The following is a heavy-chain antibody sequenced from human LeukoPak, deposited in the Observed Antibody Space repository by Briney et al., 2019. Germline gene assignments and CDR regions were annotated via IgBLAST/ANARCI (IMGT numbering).Heavy chain of an antibody. Sequence: SETLSLTCTVSGGSISSSSYYWGWIRQPPGKGLEWIGSIYYSGSTYYNPSLKSRVTISVDTSKNQFSLKLSSVTAADTAVYYCARRGPDQYYDFWSGSPTIDYWGQGTLVTVSS. D-gene: IGHD3-3*01. J-gene: IGHJ4*02. CDR1: GGSISSSSYY. CDR3: ARRGPDQYYDFWSGSPTIDY. V-gene: IGHV4-39*01. CDR2: IYYSGST.